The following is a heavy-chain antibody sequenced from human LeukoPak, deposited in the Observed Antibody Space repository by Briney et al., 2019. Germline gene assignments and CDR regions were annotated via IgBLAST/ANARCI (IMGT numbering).Heavy chain of an antibody. CDR3: ARQYYYGSGIYC. CDR2: NYYSGST. J-gene: IGHJ4*02. V-gene: IGHV4-39*01. CDR1: GGSISSSSYY. Sequence: SETLSLTCTVSGGSISSSSYYWGWIRQPPGKGLEWIGSNYYSGSTYYNPSLKRRVTISVDTSKNQFSLKLSFVTAADTAVYYCARQYYYGSGIYCWGQGTLVTVSS. D-gene: IGHD3-10*01.